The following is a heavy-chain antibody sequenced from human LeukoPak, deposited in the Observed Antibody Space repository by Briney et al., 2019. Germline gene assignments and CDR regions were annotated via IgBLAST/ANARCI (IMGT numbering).Heavy chain of an antibody. Sequence: PSETLSLTCAVYGGSFSGYYWSWIRQPPGKGLEWIGEINHSGSTNYNPSLKSRVTISVDTSKNQFSLKLSSVTAADTAVYYCARGGVVCSSTSSIRLKTTKRGDCYSGNFDYWGQGTLVTVSS. CDR3: ARGGVVCSSTSSIRLKTTKRGDCYSGNFDY. V-gene: IGHV4-34*01. J-gene: IGHJ4*02. D-gene: IGHD2-2*01. CDR1: GGSFSGYY. CDR2: INHSGST.